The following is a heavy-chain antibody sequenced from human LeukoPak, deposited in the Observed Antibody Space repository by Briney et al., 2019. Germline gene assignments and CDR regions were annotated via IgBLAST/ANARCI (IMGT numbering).Heavy chain of an antibody. Sequence: GRSLRLSCAASGFTFSNYAIHWVRQAPGKGLEWVAVISFDGINKYYAESVKGRFTISRDNSKNTLYLQMNSLRPEDTAVYFCAGAKSGPFDYWGQGTLVTVSS. J-gene: IGHJ4*02. D-gene: IGHD2-15*01. V-gene: IGHV3-30*14. CDR3: AGAKSGPFDY. CDR1: GFTFSNYA. CDR2: ISFDGINK.